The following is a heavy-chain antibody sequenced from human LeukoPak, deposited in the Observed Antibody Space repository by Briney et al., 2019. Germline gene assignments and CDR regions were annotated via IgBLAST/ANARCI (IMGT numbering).Heavy chain of an antibody. J-gene: IGHJ5*02. CDR2: INTDGSRT. V-gene: IGHV3-74*01. D-gene: IGHD3-10*01. Sequence: GGSLRLSCIASGFTFSNYWMHWVRQAPGKGLVWVSRINTDGSRTTYADYMKGRFTISRDNGNNTLYLQMNSLRAEDTAVYYCARDPGVTPEPGVTPVRALDPWGQGTLVTVSS. CDR3: ARDPGVTPEPGVTPVRALDP. CDR1: GFTFSNYW.